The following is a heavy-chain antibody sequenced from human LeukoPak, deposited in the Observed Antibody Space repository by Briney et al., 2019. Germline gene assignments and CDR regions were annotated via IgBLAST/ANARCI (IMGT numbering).Heavy chain of an antibody. CDR3: AKEASRGSSFAYTPIEKPYYLDY. D-gene: IGHD5-18*01. Sequence: GGSLRLSCAASGFTFSRYGMHWVRQAPGKGLEWVAFIRYDGSNKNYADSVKGRFTISRDNSKNTLSLQMNSLRAEDTAVYYCAKEASRGSSFAYTPIEKPYYLDYWGQGTLVTVSS. V-gene: IGHV3-30*02. CDR1: GFTFSRYG. CDR2: IRYDGSNK. J-gene: IGHJ4*02.